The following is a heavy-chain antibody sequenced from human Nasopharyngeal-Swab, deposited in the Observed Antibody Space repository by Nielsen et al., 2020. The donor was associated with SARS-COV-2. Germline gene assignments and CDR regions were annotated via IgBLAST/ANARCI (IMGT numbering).Heavy chain of an antibody. CDR1: GFTFSDYD. J-gene: IGHJ4*02. V-gene: IGHV3-64*02. CDR2: ISRDGRSI. Sequence: GESLKISCAASGFTFSDYDMHWVRQAPGKGLEHVSGISRDGRSIFFADSVRDRFTISRDNSKNTLYLQMGGLRAEDMAVYYCARSLYYYYDSSGYSLWGQGTLVTVSS. D-gene: IGHD3-22*01. CDR3: ARSLYYYYDSSGYSL.